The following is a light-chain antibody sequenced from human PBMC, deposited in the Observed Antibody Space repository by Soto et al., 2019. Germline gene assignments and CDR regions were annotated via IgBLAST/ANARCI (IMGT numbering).Light chain of an antibody. V-gene: IGKV3D-15*01. Sequence: EIVMTQSPATLSVSPGETASHSCRARQSPTSDLARYQQKPGQAPRLLIYSASTRATGIPARFSGSVSGTEFTLTISSLQSEDFANYFCQQYHNWPITFGGGTKVDIK. CDR1: QSPTSD. CDR2: SAS. J-gene: IGKJ4*01. CDR3: QQYHNWPIT.